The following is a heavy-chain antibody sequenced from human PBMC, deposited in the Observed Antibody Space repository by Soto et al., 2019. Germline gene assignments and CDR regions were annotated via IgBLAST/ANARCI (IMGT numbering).Heavy chain of an antibody. CDR3: ARVSARWLLPSAFYI. CDR1: GGSISSYY. D-gene: IGHD1-26*01. J-gene: IGHJ3*02. CDR2: IYYSGST. Sequence: SETLSLTSTVSGGSISSYYWSWIRQPPGKGLEWIGYIYYSGSTNYNPSLKSRVTISVDTSKNQFSLKLSSVTAADTAAYYCARVSARWLLPSAFYIWGQGTMVTVS. V-gene: IGHV4-59*01.